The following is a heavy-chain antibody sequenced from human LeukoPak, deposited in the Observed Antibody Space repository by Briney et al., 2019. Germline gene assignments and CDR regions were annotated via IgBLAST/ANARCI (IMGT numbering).Heavy chain of an antibody. J-gene: IGHJ4*02. CDR3: AKGANSVAAACFDY. D-gene: IGHD6-25*01. CDR2: ISGSGGST. Sequence: GGSLRLSCAASGFTFSNYWMHWVRQAPGKGLEWVSAISGSGGSTYYADSVKGRFTISRDNSKNTLYLQMNSLRAEDTAVYYCAKGANSVAAACFDYWGQGTLVTVSS. CDR1: GFTFSNYW. V-gene: IGHV3-23*01.